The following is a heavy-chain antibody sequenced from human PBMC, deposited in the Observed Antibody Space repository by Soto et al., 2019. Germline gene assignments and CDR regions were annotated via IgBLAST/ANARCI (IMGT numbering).Heavy chain of an antibody. CDR1: SSSFTGYY. Sequence: GASVKVSCKASSSSFTGYYIHWVRQAPGQGHDRMGGGNTDSGATNYAQKFQGRVAVTSDTSISTASMDLTSLTSDDTAVYYCAKARSGWSMFYVFDGWGRGTLVTVSS. CDR3: AKARSGWSMFYVFDG. J-gene: IGHJ2*01. V-gene: IGHV1-2*02. CDR2: GNTDSGAT. D-gene: IGHD2-8*01.